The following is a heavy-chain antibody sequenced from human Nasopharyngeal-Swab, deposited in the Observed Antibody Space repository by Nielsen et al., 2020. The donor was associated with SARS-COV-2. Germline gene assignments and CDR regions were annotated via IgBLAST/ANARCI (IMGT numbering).Heavy chain of an antibody. D-gene: IGHD1-26*01. CDR3: AREILEEYSGSYNHYYYYGMDV. Sequence: SETLSLTCTVSGCSISSYYWSWILQPPGKGLEWIGYIYYSGSTNYNPSLKSRVTISVDTSKNPFSLKLGSVTAADTAVYYCAREILEEYSGSYNHYYYYGMDVWGQGTTVTVSS. CDR2: IYYSGST. J-gene: IGHJ6*02. V-gene: IGHV4-59*01. CDR1: GCSISSYY.